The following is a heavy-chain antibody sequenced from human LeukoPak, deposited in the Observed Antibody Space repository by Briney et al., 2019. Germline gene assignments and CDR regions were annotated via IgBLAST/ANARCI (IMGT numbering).Heavy chain of an antibody. D-gene: IGHD4-23*01. J-gene: IGHJ2*01. CDR1: AYTFTDYY. CDR3: ARVGDYGGNPGKWYFDL. V-gene: IGHV1-69*13. CDR2: IIPIFGTA. Sequence: ASVKVSCKASAYTFTDYYVHWVRQAPGQGLEWMGGIIPIFGTANYAQKFQGRVTITADESTSTAYMELSSLRSEDTAVYYCARVGDYGGNPGKWYFDLWGRGTLVTVSS.